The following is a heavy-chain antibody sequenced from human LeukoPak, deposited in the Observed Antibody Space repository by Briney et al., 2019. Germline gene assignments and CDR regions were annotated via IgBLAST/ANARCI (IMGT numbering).Heavy chain of an antibody. J-gene: IGHJ5*02. Sequence: SETLSLTCTVSGGSISSYYWSWIRQPPGKGLEWIGYIYYSGSTNYNPSLKSRVTISVDTSKNQFSLKLSSVTAADTAVYYCARQNGERWEGYCSGGSCPNWFDPCGQGTLVTVSS. D-gene: IGHD2-15*01. CDR3: ARQNGERWEGYCSGGSCPNWFDP. V-gene: IGHV4-59*08. CDR2: IYYSGST. CDR1: GGSISSYY.